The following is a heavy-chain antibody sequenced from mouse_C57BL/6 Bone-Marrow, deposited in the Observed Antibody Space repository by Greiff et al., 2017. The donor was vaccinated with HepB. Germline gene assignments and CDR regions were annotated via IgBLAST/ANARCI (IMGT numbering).Heavy chain of an antibody. CDR1: GYTFTSYW. CDR3: ARRHYGSSYYAMDY. V-gene: IGHV1-59*01. CDR2: IDPSDSYT. Sequence: QLQQPGAELVRPGTSVKLSCKASGYTFTSYWMHWVKQRPGQGLEWIGVIDPSDSYTNYNQKFKGKATLTVDTSSSTAYMQLSSLTSEDSAVYYCARRHYGSSYYAMDYWGQGTSVTVSS. J-gene: IGHJ4*01. D-gene: IGHD1-1*01.